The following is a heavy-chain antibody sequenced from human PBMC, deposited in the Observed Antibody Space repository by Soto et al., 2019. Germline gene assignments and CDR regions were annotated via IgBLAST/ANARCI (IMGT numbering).Heavy chain of an antibody. D-gene: IGHD3-3*01. CDR3: AAPPTYYDFWSGYYRPYYYYSMDV. V-gene: IGHV1-58*01. CDR1: GFTFTISA. CDR2: IVVGSGNT. Sequence: SVKVSCKASGFTFTISAVQCVRQSRLQRLDWIGWIVVGSGNTNYAQKFQERVTITRDMSTSTAYMELSSLRSEDTAVYYCAAPPTYYDFWSGYYRPYYYYSMDVWGQGTTVTVSS. J-gene: IGHJ6*02.